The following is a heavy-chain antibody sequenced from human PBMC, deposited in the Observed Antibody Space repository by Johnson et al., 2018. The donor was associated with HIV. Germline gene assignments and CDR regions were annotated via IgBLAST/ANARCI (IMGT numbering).Heavy chain of an antibody. D-gene: IGHD6-19*01. J-gene: IGHJ3*02. V-gene: IGHV3-74*02. Sequence: VKLVESGGGLVQPGGSLRLSCAASGFIFSSYWMHWVRQAPGKGLVWVSRINSDGSSTSYADSVKGRFTISRDNAKNTLYLQMNSLRAEDTAVYYCASLEPVAVTGVAFDIWGQGKMVTVSS. CDR3: ASLEPVAVTGVAFDI. CDR1: GFIFSSYW. CDR2: INSDGSST.